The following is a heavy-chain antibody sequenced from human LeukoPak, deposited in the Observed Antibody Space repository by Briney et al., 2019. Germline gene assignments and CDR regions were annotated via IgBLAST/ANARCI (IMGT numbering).Heavy chain of an antibody. D-gene: IGHD2-15*01. CDR1: GYTFTSYY. CDR2: INPSGGST. Sequence: ASVKVSCKASGYTFTSYYMHCVRQAPGQGLEWMGIINPSGGSTSDAQKFQGRGTMTSDTSTSTVYMELSSLRSEDTAVYYCARDQGWYNFDYWGQGTLVTVSS. V-gene: IGHV1-46*01. CDR3: ARDQGWYNFDY. J-gene: IGHJ4*02.